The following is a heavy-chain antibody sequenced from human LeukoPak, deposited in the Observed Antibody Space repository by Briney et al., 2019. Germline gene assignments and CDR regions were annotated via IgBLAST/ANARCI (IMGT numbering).Heavy chain of an antibody. Sequence: GGSLRLPCAASGFTFSSYSMNWVRQAPGKGLEGVSYISSSVSTTYYADSVKGRFTISRDNAKNSLYLQMNSLRAEDTAVYYCARLSSHYDFWSGSPAYWGQGALVTVSS. CDR1: GFTFSSYS. D-gene: IGHD3-3*01. CDR2: ISSSVSTT. J-gene: IGHJ4*02. V-gene: IGHV3-48*01. CDR3: ARLSSHYDFWSGSPAY.